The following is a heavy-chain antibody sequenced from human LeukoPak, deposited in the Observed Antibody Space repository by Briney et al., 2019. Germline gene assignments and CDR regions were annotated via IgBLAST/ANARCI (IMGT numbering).Heavy chain of an antibody. CDR3: VRHTRTAAF. D-gene: IGHD2-15*01. V-gene: IGHV3-11*06. J-gene: IGHJ4*02. Sequence: PGGSLRLSCAASGFTFSDDYMTWIRQVPGKGLESIAYIGGSGSDTNYADSVRGRFTIFRDNARSSLFLQMNSLTAEDSAVYFCVRHTRTAAFWGQGALVTVSS. CDR2: IGGSGSDT. CDR1: GFTFSDDY.